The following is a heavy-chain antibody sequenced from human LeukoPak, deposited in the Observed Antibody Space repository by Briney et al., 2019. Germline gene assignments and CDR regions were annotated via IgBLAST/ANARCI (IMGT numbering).Heavy chain of an antibody. D-gene: IGHD3-22*01. CDR1: GFIFNNYG. CDR2: ISYDDRNK. J-gene: IGHJ4*02. Sequence: GGSLRLSCVASGFIFNNYGMHWVRQAPGKGLEWVAVISYDDRNKYYTDSVKGRFTISRDNSKSTLYLQMNTLRAEDTAVYYCAKAHEFSYDSSPLDYWGQGTLVTVSS. CDR3: AKAHEFSYDSSPLDY. V-gene: IGHV3-30*18.